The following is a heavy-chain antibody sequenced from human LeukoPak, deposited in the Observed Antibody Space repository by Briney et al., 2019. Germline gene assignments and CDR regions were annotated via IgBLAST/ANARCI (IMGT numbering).Heavy chain of an antibody. CDR1: GGSFSGYY. Sequence: SETLSLTCAVYGGSFSGYYWSWIRQPPGKELEWIGEINHSGSTNYNPSLKSRVTISVDTSKNQFSLKLSSVTAADTAVYYCARDVYGSGAAFDIWGQGTMVTVSS. CDR3: ARDVYGSGAAFDI. J-gene: IGHJ3*02. V-gene: IGHV4-34*01. CDR2: INHSGST. D-gene: IGHD3-10*01.